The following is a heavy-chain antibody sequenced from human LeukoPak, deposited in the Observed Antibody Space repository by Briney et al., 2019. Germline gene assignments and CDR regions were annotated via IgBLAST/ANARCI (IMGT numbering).Heavy chain of an antibody. CDR2: IYPGDSDT. Sequence: GESLKISCKGSEYTFISYWIGWVRQMPGKGLEWMGIIYPGDSDTRYSPSFQGHVTISVDKSISTAYLQWSSLKASDTAMHDCAGSVRGDWFDPWGQGTLVTVSS. V-gene: IGHV5-51*01. CDR3: AGSVRGDWFDP. D-gene: IGHD3-10*01. CDR1: EYTFISYW. J-gene: IGHJ5*02.